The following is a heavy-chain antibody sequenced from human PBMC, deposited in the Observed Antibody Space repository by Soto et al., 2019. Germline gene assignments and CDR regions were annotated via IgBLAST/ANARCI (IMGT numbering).Heavy chain of an antibody. CDR1: GFTFENYA. D-gene: IGHD3-16*02. CDR2: LSWNSGSI. CDR3: AQAKGLIATSHFGY. Sequence: GGSLRLSCAASGFTFENYAMHWVRQAPGKGLEWVSGLSWNSGSIGYADSVKGRFTISRDNAKKSLYLQMNDLTPDDTALYYCAQAKGLIATSHFGYWGQGTLVTVSS. J-gene: IGHJ4*02. V-gene: IGHV3-9*01.